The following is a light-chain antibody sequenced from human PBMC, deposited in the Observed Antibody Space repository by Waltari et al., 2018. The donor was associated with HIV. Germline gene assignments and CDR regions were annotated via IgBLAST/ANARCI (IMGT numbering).Light chain of an antibody. V-gene: IGLV3-19*01. J-gene: IGLJ3*02. Sequence: SSEVTQDPAVSVALGQTVRITCQGDSLRTYYASWYQQKAGQAPIVVIYGKNNRPSGIPDRVSGSSSGDTASLTITGAQAEDEGDYYCNSRDTTGNHWVFGGGTKLTVL. CDR2: GKN. CDR1: SLRTYY. CDR3: NSRDTTGNHWV.